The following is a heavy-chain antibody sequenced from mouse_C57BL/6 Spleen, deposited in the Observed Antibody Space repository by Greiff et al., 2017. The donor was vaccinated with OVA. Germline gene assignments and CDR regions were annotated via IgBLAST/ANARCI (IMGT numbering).Heavy chain of an antibody. V-gene: IGHV14-3*01. CDR3: ASGLGCYAMDY. Sequence: VQLQQSVAELVRPGASVKLSCTASGFNIKNTYMHWVKQGPEQGLEWIGRIDPANGSTKYAAKLQGKATITADTSTNTAYLQLSILTSDNTAIYYCASGLGCYAMDYWGQGTSVTVSA. D-gene: IGHD3-1*01. CDR1: GFNIKNTY. CDR2: IDPANGST. J-gene: IGHJ4*01.